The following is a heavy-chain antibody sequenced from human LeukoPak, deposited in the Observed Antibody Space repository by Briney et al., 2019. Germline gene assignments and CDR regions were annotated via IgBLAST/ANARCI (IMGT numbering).Heavy chain of an antibody. CDR1: GFTFSSYG. V-gene: IGHV3-30*18. CDR3: AKDQYSSSDGMDV. Sequence: GRSLRLSCAASGFTFSSYGMHWVRQAPGKGLEWVTVISYDGSNKYYADSVKGRFTISRDNSKNTLYLQMNSLRAEDTAVYYCAKDQYSSSDGMDVWGQGTTVTVSS. CDR2: ISYDGSNK. D-gene: IGHD6-6*01. J-gene: IGHJ6*02.